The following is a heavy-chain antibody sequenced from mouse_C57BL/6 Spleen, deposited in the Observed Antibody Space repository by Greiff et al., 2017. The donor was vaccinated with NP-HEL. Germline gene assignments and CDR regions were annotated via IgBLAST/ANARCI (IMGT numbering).Heavy chain of an antibody. CDR2: IDPSDSET. J-gene: IGHJ1*03. CDR1: GYTFTSYW. D-gene: IGHD2-12*01. V-gene: IGHV1-52*01. Sequence: QVQLQQPGAELVRPGSSVKLSCKASGYTFTSYWMHWVKQRPIQGLEWIGNIDPSDSETHYNQKFKDKATLTVDKSSSTAYMQLSSLTSEDSAVYYCARSHSTTRNWYFDVWGTGTTVTVSS. CDR3: ARSHSTTRNWYFDV.